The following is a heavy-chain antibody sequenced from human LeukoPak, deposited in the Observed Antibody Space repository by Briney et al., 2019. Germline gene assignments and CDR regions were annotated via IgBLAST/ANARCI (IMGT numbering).Heavy chain of an antibody. CDR3: ARLVGDYFYFDN. V-gene: IGHV5-51*01. J-gene: IGHJ4*02. Sequence: GESRNISCQGSIHTFTNYWIGWVRQMPGEGLEWMGIIFPGDYDTRYNPSFQGQVTISAARSISTAYLQWSSLKASDTAIYYCARLVGDYFYFDNWGQGTLVSVFS. CDR2: IFPGDYDT. CDR1: IHTFTNYW. D-gene: IGHD4-17*01.